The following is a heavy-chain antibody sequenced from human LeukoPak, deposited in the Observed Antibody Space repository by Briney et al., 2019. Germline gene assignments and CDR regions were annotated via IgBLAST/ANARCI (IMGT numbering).Heavy chain of an antibody. D-gene: IGHD4-11*01. V-gene: IGHV1-3*01. J-gene: IGHJ4*02. CDR1: GYTFTHYA. Sequence: ASVMVSCKASGYTFTHYAVHWVRQAPGQRLEWMGWTNVGNDYTESSQKFQDRFTITSDTTATTVYMELSSLRSEDTAVYYCARDDFSTYPGLNYFDYWGQGSLVTVSS. CDR2: TNVGNDYT. CDR3: ARDDFSTYPGLNYFDY.